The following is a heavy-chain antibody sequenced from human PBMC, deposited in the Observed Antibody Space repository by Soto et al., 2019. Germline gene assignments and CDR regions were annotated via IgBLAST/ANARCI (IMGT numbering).Heavy chain of an antibody. J-gene: IGHJ3*02. CDR1: GGSISSDGYY. Sequence: QVQLQESGPGLVRPSQTLSLTCTVSGGSISSDGYYWSWNRQHPGKALEWIGYSYYSGPTYYNPSPKSRVTVSLDTSENQFSLKLTAVTAADKAVYYCARVSPSEGNVFDIWGQGTMVSVSS. D-gene: IGHD3-10*01. V-gene: IGHV4-31*03. CDR3: ARVSPSEGNVFDI. CDR2: SYYSGPT.